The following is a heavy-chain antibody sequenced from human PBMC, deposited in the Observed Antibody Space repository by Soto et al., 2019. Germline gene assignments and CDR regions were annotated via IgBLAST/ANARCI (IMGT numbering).Heavy chain of an antibody. D-gene: IGHD6-25*01. J-gene: IGHJ6*02. CDR3: ARESGGYDSSTRYGLDV. CDR1: GGSISSVGNY. V-gene: IGHV4-31*03. Sequence: SEALSLTCSVSGGSISSVGNYWTWIRQQPWKGVEWIGYIYYRGSTDYTPFLKSRVTISVDRSKNQFSLNLRSVTAADTGIYYCARESGGYDSSTRYGLDVWGQGTTVTGSS. CDR2: IYYRGST.